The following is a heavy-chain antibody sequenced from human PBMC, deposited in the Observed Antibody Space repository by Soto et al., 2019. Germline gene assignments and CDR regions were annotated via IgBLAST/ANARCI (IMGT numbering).Heavy chain of an antibody. D-gene: IGHD2-21*02. J-gene: IGHJ3*01. CDR3: ARGDLGGFDL. CDR1: GFTFSTYS. V-gene: IGHV3-66*01. CDR2: IYSGGAT. Sequence: GGSLRLSCAASGFTFSTYSMNWVRQAPGKGLEWVSVIYSGGATHYAVSVKGRLTISRDNAKNTMYLQMNSLRAEDTAVYYCARGDLGGFDLWGQGTTVTVSS.